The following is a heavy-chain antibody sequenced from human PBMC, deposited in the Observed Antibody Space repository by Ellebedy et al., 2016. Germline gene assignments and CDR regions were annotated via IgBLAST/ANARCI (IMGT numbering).Heavy chain of an antibody. CDR2: INPSGGST. Sequence: ASVKVSXXASGYTFTNYYMHWVRQAPGQGLEWMGIINPSGGSTSYPQKFQGRVTMTRDTSTSTVYMDLSSLRSEDTAVYYCARDLGGYSSPSFYYYYYMDVWGEGTTVTVSS. D-gene: IGHD6-13*01. J-gene: IGHJ6*03. CDR3: ARDLGGYSSPSFYYYYYMDV. CDR1: GYTFTNYY. V-gene: IGHV1-46*01.